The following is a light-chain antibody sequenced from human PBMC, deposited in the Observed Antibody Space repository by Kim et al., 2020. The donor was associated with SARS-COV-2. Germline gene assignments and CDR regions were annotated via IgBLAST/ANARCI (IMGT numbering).Light chain of an antibody. Sequence: ASGGDRVTIACRASHGISNNLSWYQQKPGKVPKLLICAASTLQSGVPSRFSGSGSGTDFTLTISSLQPEDVATYYCQEYNSAPWTFGQGTKVDIK. CDR1: HGISNN. CDR3: QEYNSAPWT. V-gene: IGKV1-27*01. J-gene: IGKJ1*01. CDR2: AAS.